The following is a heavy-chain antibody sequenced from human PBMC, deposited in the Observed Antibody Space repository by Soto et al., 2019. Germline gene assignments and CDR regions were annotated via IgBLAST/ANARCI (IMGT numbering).Heavy chain of an antibody. J-gene: IGHJ5*02. V-gene: IGHV4-59*08. Sequence: SETLSLTCTVSGGSISSYYWSWIRQPPGKGLEWIGYIYYSGSTNYNPSLKSRVTISVDTSKNQFSLKLSSVTAADTAVYYCARNYGDYDWFDPWGQGTLVNVSS. CDR1: GGSISSYY. D-gene: IGHD4-17*01. CDR3: ARNYGDYDWFDP. CDR2: IYYSGST.